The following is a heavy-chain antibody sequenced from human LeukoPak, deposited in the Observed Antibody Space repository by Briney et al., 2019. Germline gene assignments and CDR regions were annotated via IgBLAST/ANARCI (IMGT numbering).Heavy chain of an antibody. CDR3: ARVSGGYSSSCRGRDYFDY. D-gene: IGHD6-13*01. V-gene: IGHV4-34*01. J-gene: IGHJ4*02. Sequence: PSEALSLTCAVYGGSFSGYYWSWIRQPPGKGLEWIGEINHSGSTNYNPSLKSRVTISVDTSKNQFSLKLSSVTAADTAVYYCARVSGGYSSSCRGRDYFDYWGQGTLVTVSS. CDR2: INHSGST. CDR1: GGSFSGYY.